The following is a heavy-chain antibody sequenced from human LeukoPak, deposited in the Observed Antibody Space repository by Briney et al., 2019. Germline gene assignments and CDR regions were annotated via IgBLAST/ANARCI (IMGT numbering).Heavy chain of an antibody. J-gene: IGHJ4*02. CDR3: TRVSYYDSSGYYVDY. Sequence: QSGGSLRLSCTASGFTFGDYAMSWFRQAPGKGLEWVGFIRSKAYGGTTEYAASVKGRFTISRDDSKSIAYLQMNSLKTEDTAVYYCTRVSYYDSSGYYVDYWGQGTLVTVSS. D-gene: IGHD3-22*01. V-gene: IGHV3-49*03. CDR1: GFTFGDYA. CDR2: IRSKAYGGTT.